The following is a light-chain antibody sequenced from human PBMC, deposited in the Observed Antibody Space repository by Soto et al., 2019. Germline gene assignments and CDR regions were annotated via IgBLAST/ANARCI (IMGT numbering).Light chain of an antibody. CDR1: STNMGGNS. CDR2: DDN. V-gene: IGLV1-51*01. Sequence: HSGLTQPRAVSASQGQEVTTSCSRSSTNMGGNSVSWYQQLPGTAPKLLIYDDNKRPSGIPDRFSGSKSGTSATLGITGLQSRDEGGNYCGTSVRPVNPYVWGAGTKV. CDR3: GTSVRPVNPYV. J-gene: IGLJ1*01.